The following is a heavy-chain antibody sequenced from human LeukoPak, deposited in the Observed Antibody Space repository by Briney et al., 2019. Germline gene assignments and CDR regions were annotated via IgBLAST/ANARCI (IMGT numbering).Heavy chain of an antibody. CDR3: ARDRGYSYGYPYGMDV. D-gene: IGHD5-18*01. Sequence: GGSLRLSCAASGFTFSSYAMHWVRQAPGKGLEYVSAISSNGGSTYYANSVKGRFTISRDNSKNTLYLQMNSLRAEDTAVYYCARDRGYSYGYPYGMDVWGQGTTVTVSS. J-gene: IGHJ6*02. CDR2: ISSNGGST. V-gene: IGHV3-64*01. CDR1: GFTFSSYA.